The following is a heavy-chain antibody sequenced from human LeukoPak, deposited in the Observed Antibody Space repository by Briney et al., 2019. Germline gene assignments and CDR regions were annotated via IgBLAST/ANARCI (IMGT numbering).Heavy chain of an antibody. CDR2: VYYSGST. J-gene: IGHJ4*02. CDR3: AKHSNYFDS. V-gene: IGHV4-59*08. CDR1: GASISSFY. Sequence: SETLSLTCTVSGASISSFYWSWIRQPPGKGPEWIGYVYYSGSTEYNPSLKSRVTMSVDTSKNQFSLNLYSVTAADTAVYYCAKHSNYFDSWGQGNLVTVSS.